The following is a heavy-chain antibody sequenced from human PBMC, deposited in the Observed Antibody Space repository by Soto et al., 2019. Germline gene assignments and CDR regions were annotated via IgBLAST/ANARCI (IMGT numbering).Heavy chain of an antibody. J-gene: IGHJ6*02. Sequence: GESLKISCKGSGYSFTSYWIGWVRQMPVKGLEWMGIIYPGDSDTRYSPSFQGQVTISADKSISTAYLQWSSLKASDTAMYYCATRVQDPGKYYYGMDVWGQGTTVTVSS. CDR1: GYSFTSYW. D-gene: IGHD6-13*01. CDR3: ATRVQDPGKYYYGMDV. CDR2: IYPGDSDT. V-gene: IGHV5-51*01.